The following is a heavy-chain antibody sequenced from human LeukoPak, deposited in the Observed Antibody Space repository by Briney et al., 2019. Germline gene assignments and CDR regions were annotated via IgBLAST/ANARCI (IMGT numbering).Heavy chain of an antibody. J-gene: IGHJ4*02. CDR2: ISRDGRDK. Sequence: HPGGSLRLSCAASGFTFSTYAMHWVRQGPGKGLEWVAVISRDGRDKHHADSVKGRFTISGDNSKNTLYLDMNSLRADDTAVYYCAKDLTNIAEYYFDYWGQGTLVTVS. D-gene: IGHD6-13*01. V-gene: IGHV3-30*18. CDR1: GFTFSTYA. CDR3: AKDLTNIAEYYFDY.